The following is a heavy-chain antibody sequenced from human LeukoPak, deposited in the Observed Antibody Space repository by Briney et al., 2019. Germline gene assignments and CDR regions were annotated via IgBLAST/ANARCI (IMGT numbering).Heavy chain of an antibody. V-gene: IGHV3-7*05. D-gene: IGHD6-19*01. CDR2: IKQDGSEK. CDR1: GFNFSRYW. Sequence: PGGSLRLSCAASGFNFSRYWMSWVRQAPGKGLEWVANIKQDGSEKYYVDSVKGRFTISRDNAKNSLYLQMNSLRGEDTAVYYCARDGSGWYLDDFWGQGILVTVSS. J-gene: IGHJ4*02. CDR3: ARDGSGWYLDDF.